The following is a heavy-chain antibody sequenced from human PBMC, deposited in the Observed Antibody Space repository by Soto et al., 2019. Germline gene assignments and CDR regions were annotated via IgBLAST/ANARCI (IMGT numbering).Heavy chain of an antibody. CDR3: ARGGNSSGYYYGYYYYGMDV. D-gene: IGHD3-22*01. Sequence: PGGSLRLSCAAYGFTFSSYDMHWVRQATGKGLEWVSAIGTAGDPYYPGSVKGRFTISRENAKNSLYLQMNSLRAGDTAVYYCARGGNSSGYYYGYYYYGMDVWGQGTTVTVSS. CDR1: GFTFSSYD. J-gene: IGHJ6*02. CDR2: IGTAGDP. V-gene: IGHV3-13*05.